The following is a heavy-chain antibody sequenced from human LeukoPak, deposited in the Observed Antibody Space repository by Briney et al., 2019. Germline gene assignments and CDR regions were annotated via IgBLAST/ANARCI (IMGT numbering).Heavy chain of an antibody. CDR3: AKDFVGRLDY. Sequence: GGSLRLSCAVSGFSVSGYWMTWVRQAPGKGLEWVANIKQDGGEKNYVDSVKGRFTISRDNSKNTLYLQMNSLRAEDTAVYYCAKDFVGRLDYWGQGTLVTVSS. J-gene: IGHJ4*02. CDR2: IKQDGGEK. D-gene: IGHD1-26*01. V-gene: IGHV3-7*01. CDR1: GFSVSGYW.